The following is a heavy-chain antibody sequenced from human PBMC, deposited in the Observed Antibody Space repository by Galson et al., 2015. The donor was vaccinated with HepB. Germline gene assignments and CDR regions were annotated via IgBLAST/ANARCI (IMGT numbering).Heavy chain of an antibody. V-gene: IGHV3-15*01. CDR3: ATHPSDYGGYYYGMDV. CDR2: IKSKTDGGTI. D-gene: IGHD4-17*01. J-gene: IGHJ6*02. CDR1: GFTFRNAW. Sequence: SLRLSCAASGFTFRNAWMSWVRQAPGKGLEWLGRIKSKTDGGTIDYAAPVKGRFTISRDDSKNTLYLQMNSLETEDTAVYYCATHPSDYGGYYYGMDVWGQGTTVTVSS.